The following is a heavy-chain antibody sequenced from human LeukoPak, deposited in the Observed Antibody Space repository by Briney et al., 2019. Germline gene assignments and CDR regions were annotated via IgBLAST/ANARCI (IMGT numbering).Heavy chain of an antibody. V-gene: IGHV5-51*01. J-gene: IGHJ5*02. CDR3: ARHRPYHDSSGYSNWFDP. CDR1: GYSFTSYW. CDR2: IYPGDSDT. D-gene: IGHD3-22*01. Sequence: GESLKISCKGSGYSFTSYWIGWVRQMPGKGLEWMGIIYPGDSDTRYSPSFQGQVTISADKSISTAYLQWSSLKASDTAMYYCARHRPYHDSSGYSNWFDPWGQGTLVTVSS.